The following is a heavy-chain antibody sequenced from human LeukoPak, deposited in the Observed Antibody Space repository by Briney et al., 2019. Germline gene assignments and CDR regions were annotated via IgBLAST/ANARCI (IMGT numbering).Heavy chain of an antibody. V-gene: IGHV3-30*04. J-gene: IGHJ6*03. CDR1: GFTFSDYA. Sequence: GGSLRLSCAASGFTFSDYAIHWVRQAPGKGLEWVAVISNDGSSKNFAGSVKGRFTISRDNSKNTLNLQMNSLRAEDTALYYCARDLLGYNYHYMDVWGKGTTVTVSS. D-gene: IGHD3-22*01. CDR2: ISNDGSSK. CDR3: ARDLLGYNYHYMDV.